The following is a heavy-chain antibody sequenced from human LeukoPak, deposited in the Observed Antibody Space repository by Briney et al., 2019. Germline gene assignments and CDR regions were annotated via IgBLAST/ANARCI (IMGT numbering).Heavy chain of an antibody. Sequence: SETLSLTCNVSGGSISGYHWSWIRQPPGKGLEWLGYIYYSGSSNYNPSLKSRVTISADTSKNQFSLKLSSVTAADTAVYYCARVPRSYYYYYYMDVWGKGTTVTVFS. CDR2: IYYSGSS. V-gene: IGHV4-59*01. CDR3: ARVPRSYYYYYYMDV. CDR1: GGSISGYH. J-gene: IGHJ6*03.